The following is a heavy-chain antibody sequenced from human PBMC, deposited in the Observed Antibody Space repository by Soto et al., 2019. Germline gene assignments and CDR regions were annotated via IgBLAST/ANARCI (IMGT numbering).Heavy chain of an antibody. CDR3: AAEGSSSGWIFFAY. V-gene: IGHV3-23*01. Sequence: EVQLLESGGGLVQPGGSLRLSCAASGFTFSSYAMSWVRQAPGKGLEWVSAISGSGGSTYYADSVKGRFTISRDNSKNTLYLQMNSLKTEDTAVYHCAAEGSSSGWIFFAYWGQGTLVTVSS. CDR2: ISGSGGST. J-gene: IGHJ4*02. CDR1: GFTFSSYA. D-gene: IGHD6-19*01.